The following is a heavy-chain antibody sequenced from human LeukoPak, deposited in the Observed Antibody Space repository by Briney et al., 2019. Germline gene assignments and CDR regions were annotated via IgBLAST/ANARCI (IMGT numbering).Heavy chain of an antibody. CDR2: ISGSGSST. D-gene: IGHD1-1*01. J-gene: IGHJ5*02. CDR1: GSTSSDYY. Sequence: GGSLRLSCAASGSTSSDYYMSWIRQAPGKGLEWISYISGSGSSTYFADSVKGRFTISRDNAKNSLSLQMNSLRAEDTAVYYCARGTGFFDPWGQGTLVTVSS. V-gene: IGHV3-11*04. CDR3: ARGTGFFDP.